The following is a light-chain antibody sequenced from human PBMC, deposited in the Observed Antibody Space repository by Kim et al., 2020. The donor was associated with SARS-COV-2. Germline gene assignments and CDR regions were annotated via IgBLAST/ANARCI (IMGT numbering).Light chain of an antibody. Sequence: WTPGESATLACRANQRISSNYLAWYQHKPGQSPRLLIHDASNRATGIPDRFSGSGSGTEFTLTISRLEPEDFAVYYCHQYIRSPDSFGQGTKLEI. CDR1: QRISSNY. CDR3: HQYIRSPDS. J-gene: IGKJ2*03. V-gene: IGKV3-20*01. CDR2: DAS.